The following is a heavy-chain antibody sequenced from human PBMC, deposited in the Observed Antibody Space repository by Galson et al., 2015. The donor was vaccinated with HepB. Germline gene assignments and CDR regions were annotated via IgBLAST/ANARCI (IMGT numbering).Heavy chain of an antibody. CDR2: ISGSGGSA. CDR1: GFAFSSYA. J-gene: IGHJ5*02. V-gene: IGHV3-23*01. D-gene: IGHD6-13*01. Sequence: SLRLSCAASGFAFSSYAMSWVRQAPGKGLEWVSAISGSGGSAYYADSVKGRFTISRDNSKNTLYLQMNSLRAEDTAVYYCAKGKAAAVLNWFDPWGQGTLVTVSS. CDR3: AKGKAAAVLNWFDP.